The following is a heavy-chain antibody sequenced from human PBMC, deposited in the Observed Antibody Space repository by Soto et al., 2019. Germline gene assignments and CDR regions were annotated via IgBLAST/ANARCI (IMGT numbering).Heavy chain of an antibody. J-gene: IGHJ6*02. CDR3: ARPNRPRLDYGGNRHYYYGMDV. CDR1: GGTFSSYA. Sequence: QVQLVQSGAEVKKPGSSVKVSCKASGGTFSSYAISWVRQAPGQGLEWMGGIIPIFGTANYAQKFQGRVTITADKSTSTADMELSGRRSEDTAVYYCARPNRPRLDYGGNRHYYYGMDVWGQGTTVTVSS. D-gene: IGHD4-17*01. CDR2: IIPIFGTA. V-gene: IGHV1-69*06.